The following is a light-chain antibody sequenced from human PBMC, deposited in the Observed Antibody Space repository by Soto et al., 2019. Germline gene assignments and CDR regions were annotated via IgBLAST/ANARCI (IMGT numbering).Light chain of an antibody. V-gene: IGLV1-51*01. Sequence: QSVLTQPPSVSAAPGQKVTISCSGSSSNIGNNYVSWYQQLPGTAPKLLIYDNNERPSGIPDRFSGSKSGTSATLAITGLQTGDEADYYCATRDSSLSPFFGGGTKLTVL. CDR2: DNN. CDR1: SSNIGNNY. CDR3: ATRDSSLSPF. J-gene: IGLJ2*01.